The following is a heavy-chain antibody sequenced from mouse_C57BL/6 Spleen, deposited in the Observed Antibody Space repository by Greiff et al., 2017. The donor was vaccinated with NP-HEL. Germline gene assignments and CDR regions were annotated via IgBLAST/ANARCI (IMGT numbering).Heavy chain of an antibody. CDR2: INPSNGGT. D-gene: IGHD4-1*01. V-gene: IGHV1-53*01. Sequence: QVQLQQPGTELVKPGASVKLSCKASGYTFTSYWMHWVKQRPGQGLEWIGNINPSNGGTNYNEKFKCKATLTVDNSSSTAYMQHSILTSEDSAVYYGARSGESPAMDYWGQGTSVTVSS. CDR1: GYTFTSYW. CDR3: ARSGESPAMDY. J-gene: IGHJ4*01.